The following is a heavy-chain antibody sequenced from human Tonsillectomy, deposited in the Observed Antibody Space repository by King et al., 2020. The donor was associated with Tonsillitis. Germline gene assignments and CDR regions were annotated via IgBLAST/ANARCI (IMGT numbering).Heavy chain of an antibody. V-gene: IGHV4-31*03. Sequence: VQLQESGPGLVKPSETLSLTCTVSGGSISGGAYYWSWIRQHPGKGLEWIGYIYYSGNTYYNPSLKSRVSISVDMSENQFSLNLSSVTAADTAVYYCVRYAGGVFDPWGQGTLVTVSS. CDR1: GGSISGGAYY. CDR2: IYYSGNT. CDR3: VRYAGGVFDP. J-gene: IGHJ5*02. D-gene: IGHD2-15*01.